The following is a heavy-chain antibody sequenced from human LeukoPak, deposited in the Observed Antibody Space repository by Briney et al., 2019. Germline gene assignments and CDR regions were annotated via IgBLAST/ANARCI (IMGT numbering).Heavy chain of an antibody. V-gene: IGHV4-30-4*01. D-gene: IGHD2-2*01. Sequence: PSQTLSLTCTVSGGSISSGDYYWSWIRQPPGKGLEWIGYIYYSGSTYYNPSLKSRVTISVDTSKNQFSLKLSSVTAADTAVYYCAREEGSKNLTDYWGQGTLVTVSS. CDR3: AREEGSKNLTDY. J-gene: IGHJ4*02. CDR1: GGSISSGDYY. CDR2: IYYSGST.